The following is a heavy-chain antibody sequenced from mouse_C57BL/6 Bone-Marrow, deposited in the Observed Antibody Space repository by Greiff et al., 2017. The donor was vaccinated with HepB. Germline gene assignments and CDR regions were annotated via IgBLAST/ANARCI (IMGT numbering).Heavy chain of an antibody. CDR3: ARGYGNYSYFDV. Sequence: EVQLVESGGGLVQSGRSLRLSCATSGFTFSDFYMEWVRQAPGKGLEWIAASRNKANDYTTEYSASVKGRFIVSRDTSQSILYLQMNALRAEDTAIYYCARGYGNYSYFDVWGTGTTVTVSS. J-gene: IGHJ1*03. CDR1: GFTFSDFY. D-gene: IGHD2-10*02. CDR2: SRNKANDYTT. V-gene: IGHV7-1*01.